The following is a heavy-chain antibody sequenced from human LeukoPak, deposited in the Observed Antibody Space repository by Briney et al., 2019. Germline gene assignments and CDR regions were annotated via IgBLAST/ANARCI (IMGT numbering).Heavy chain of an antibody. D-gene: IGHD6-13*01. J-gene: IGHJ5*02. Sequence: PGGSLRLSCAASGFTLSSFGIHWVRQAPGKGLEWVAVIWSDGIKTYYGDSVKGRFTISRDTSRDTVYLQMNSLRAEDTAVYYCARDCDTNSRYSWFDPWGQGTLVTVSS. CDR2: IWSDGIKT. CDR3: ARDCDTNSRYSWFDP. V-gene: IGHV3-33*01. CDR1: GFTLSSFG.